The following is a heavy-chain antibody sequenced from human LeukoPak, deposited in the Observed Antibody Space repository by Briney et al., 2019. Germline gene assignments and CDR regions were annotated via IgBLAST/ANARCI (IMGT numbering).Heavy chain of an antibody. CDR1: GYSFTSYW. CDR3: ARGVGAFSWGDSSYFDY. V-gene: IGHV5-51*01. J-gene: IGHJ4*02. Sequence: GESLKISCKGSGYSFTSYWIGWVRQMPGKGLEWMGIIYPGDSDTRYSPSFQGQVTISADKSISTAYLQWSSLKASDTAMYYCARGVGAFSWGDSSYFDYWGQGTLVTVSS. CDR2: IYPGDSDT. D-gene: IGHD2-21*02.